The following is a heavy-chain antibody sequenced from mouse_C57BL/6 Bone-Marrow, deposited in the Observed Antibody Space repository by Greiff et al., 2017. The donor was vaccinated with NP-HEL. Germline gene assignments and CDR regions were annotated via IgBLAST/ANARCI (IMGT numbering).Heavy chain of an antibody. CDR3: ARSVGYSNAWFAY. Sequence: EVQLQQSGPELVKPGASVKIPCKASGYTFTDYNMDWVKQSRGKSLEWIGDINPNNGGTIYNQKFKGKATLTVDKSSSTAYMELRSLTSEDTAVYYCARSVGYSNAWFAYWGQGTLVTVSA. CDR2: INPNNGGT. D-gene: IGHD2-5*01. CDR1: GYTFTDYN. J-gene: IGHJ3*01. V-gene: IGHV1-18*01.